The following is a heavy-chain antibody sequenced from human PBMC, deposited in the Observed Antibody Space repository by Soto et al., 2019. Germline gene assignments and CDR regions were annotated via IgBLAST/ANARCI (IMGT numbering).Heavy chain of an antibody. D-gene: IGHD2-15*01. CDR1: GFTFSSYA. Sequence: HPGGSLRLSCAASGFTFSSYAMSWVRQAPGKGLEWVSAISGSGGSTYYADSVKGRFTISRDNSKNTLYLQMNSLRAEDTAVYYCAKFTRVVMHYLFDYWGQGTLVTVSS. V-gene: IGHV3-23*01. J-gene: IGHJ4*02. CDR3: AKFTRVVMHYLFDY. CDR2: ISGSGGST.